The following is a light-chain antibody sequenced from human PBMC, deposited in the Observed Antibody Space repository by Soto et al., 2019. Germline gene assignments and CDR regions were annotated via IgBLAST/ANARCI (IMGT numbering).Light chain of an antibody. Sequence: IQLTQSPSTLSASVGDRVTITCRASQSISDSLAWYQQKPGKAPKLLIYDASSLKSGVPFRFSGSGSGTEFTLTISSLQPDDFATYYCQQYNSYRWTFGQGTKVDIK. CDR3: QQYNSYRWT. V-gene: IGKV1-5*01. CDR2: DAS. J-gene: IGKJ1*01. CDR1: QSISDS.